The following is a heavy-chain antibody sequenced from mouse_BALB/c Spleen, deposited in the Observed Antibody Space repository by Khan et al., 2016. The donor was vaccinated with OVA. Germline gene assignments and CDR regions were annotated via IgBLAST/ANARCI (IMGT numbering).Heavy chain of an antibody. Sequence: VQLKESGPGLVAPSQSLSITCTVSGFSLTSYGANWGRQPPGKGLEWLGVIWGDGNTNYHSALKSRLTITKDNSTSQAFLKLNSLQTDDTATYYCAKTREGYPYGMDYWGQGTSVTVSS. J-gene: IGHJ4*01. CDR3: AKTREGYPYGMDY. CDR2: IWGDGNT. CDR1: GFSLTSYG. V-gene: IGHV2-3*01.